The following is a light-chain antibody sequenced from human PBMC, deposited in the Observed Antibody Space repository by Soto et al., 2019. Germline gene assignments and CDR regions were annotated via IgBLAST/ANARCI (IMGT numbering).Light chain of an antibody. CDR2: EVS. V-gene: IGLV2-23*02. Sequence: QSVLTQPASVSGSPGQSITISCTGTTSDVGSHNLVSWYQQHPGKAPKLMIYEVSKRPSGVSNRFSGSKSGNTASLTISGLQAEDEADYYCCSYAGSRYVFGTGTKVTVL. CDR3: CSYAGSRYV. J-gene: IGLJ1*01. CDR1: TSDVGSHNL.